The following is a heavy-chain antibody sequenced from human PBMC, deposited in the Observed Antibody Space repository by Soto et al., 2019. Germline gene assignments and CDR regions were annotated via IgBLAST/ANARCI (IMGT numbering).Heavy chain of an antibody. CDR3: ARDLRAAGRPGMDV. V-gene: IGHV1-69*13. CDR2: IIPIVGTG. CDR1: GGSFSSYA. Sequence: GASVKVSCKASGGSFSSYAISWARQAPGQGLEWMGGIIPIVGTGNYAQNFQGRVTITADESTSTAYMELSSLRSEDTAMYYCARDLRAAGRPGMDVWGQGTTVTVSS. D-gene: IGHD6-13*01. J-gene: IGHJ6*02.